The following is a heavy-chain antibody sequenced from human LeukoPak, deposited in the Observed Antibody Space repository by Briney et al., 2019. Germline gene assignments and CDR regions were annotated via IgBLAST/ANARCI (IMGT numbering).Heavy chain of an antibody. Sequence: SETLSLTCTVSGGSISSYYWSWIRQPPGKGLEWIGYIYYSGSTNYNPSLKSRVTISVDTSKNQFSLKLSSVTAADTAVYYCARHSHYYYMDVWGKGTTVTVSS. CDR1: GGSISSYY. CDR3: ARHSHYYYMDV. V-gene: IGHV4-59*08. J-gene: IGHJ6*03. CDR2: IYYSGST.